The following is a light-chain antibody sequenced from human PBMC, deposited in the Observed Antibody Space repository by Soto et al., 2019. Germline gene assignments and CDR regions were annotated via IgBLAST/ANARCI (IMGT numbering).Light chain of an antibody. Sequence: QSALTQPASVSGSPGQSITISCTGTSSDVGGYEYVGGYQQHPGKAPKLMIYNVYNRPSGVSFRFSGSKSGNTASLTISGLQSEDEADYYCTSYTNRYTYVFGTGTKLTVL. V-gene: IGLV2-14*03. CDR1: SSDVGGYEY. CDR3: TSYTNRYTYV. J-gene: IGLJ1*01. CDR2: NVY.